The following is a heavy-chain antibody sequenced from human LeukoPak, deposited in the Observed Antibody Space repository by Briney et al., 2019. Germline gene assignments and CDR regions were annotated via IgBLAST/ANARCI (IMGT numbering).Heavy chain of an antibody. CDR3: AKDPVHMLTGYYTTFDY. D-gene: IGHD3-9*01. V-gene: IGHV3-23*01. J-gene: IGHJ4*02. Sequence: GGSLRLSCAASGFTFSSYAMTWVRQAPGRGLEWVSAISGSGSKTYYADSVKGRFTISRYNSKNTLYLQMSTLRAEDTAVYYCAKDPVHMLTGYYTTFDYWGQGTLVTVSS. CDR1: GFTFSSYA. CDR2: ISGSGSKT.